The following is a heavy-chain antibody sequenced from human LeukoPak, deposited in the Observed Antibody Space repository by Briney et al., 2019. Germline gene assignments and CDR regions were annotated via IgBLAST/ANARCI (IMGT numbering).Heavy chain of an antibody. CDR3: ARALSGSGWXLYYXXYGMDV. CDR2: ISSSSYI. V-gene: IGHV3-21*01. CDR1: GFTFSSYS. Sequence: GSLRPSCAASGFTFSSYSMNWVRQAPGKGLEWVSSISSSSYIYYADSVKGRFTISRDNAKNSLYLQMNSLRAEDTAVYYCARALSGSGWXLYYXXYGMDVWGQXXXXXVSS. J-gene: IGHJ6*02. D-gene: IGHD6-19*01.